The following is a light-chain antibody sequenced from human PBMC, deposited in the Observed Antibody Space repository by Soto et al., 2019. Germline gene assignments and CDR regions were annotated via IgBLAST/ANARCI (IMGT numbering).Light chain of an antibody. CDR3: IQSQRSPPT. V-gene: IGKV2-28*01. J-gene: IGKJ1*01. Sequence: DVVMTQSLLSLPVTPGEPASISCSSSQSLLQSNGYNYLDWYLQKPGQSPQLLIYFGSYRASGVPVKFSGSGSGTDFTLKIRRVEAEDLVVYFCIQSQRSPPTFGQGTKVEIK. CDR1: QSLLQSNGYNY. CDR2: FGS.